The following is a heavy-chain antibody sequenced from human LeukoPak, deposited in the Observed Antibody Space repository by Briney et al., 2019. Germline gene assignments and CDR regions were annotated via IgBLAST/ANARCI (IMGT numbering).Heavy chain of an antibody. CDR3: ARSYGHSIDY. D-gene: IGHD3-10*01. Sequence: GGSLRLSCAASGLTFRNFWMCWVRQAAVKGLEWAATIKQDGSGQYYVDSVKGRFTISRDNAQNSLYLQMNNLRAEDTAVYYCARSYGHSIDYWGQGTLVTVSS. CDR1: GLTFRNFW. V-gene: IGHV3-7*01. J-gene: IGHJ4*02. CDR2: IKQDGSGQ.